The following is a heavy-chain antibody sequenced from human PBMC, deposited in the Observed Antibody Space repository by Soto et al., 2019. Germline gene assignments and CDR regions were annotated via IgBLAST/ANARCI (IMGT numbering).Heavy chain of an antibody. J-gene: IGHJ6*02. Sequence: QVQLQESGPGLVKPSETLSLTCTVSGGSITSYYWNWIRQPAGKGLEWIGRIFSTGATSYNPSLRSRLSMSVDTAKSQFSLRLSSVTAADTAIYYCARVPPRWYNLYSWILDVCGQGSTVTVSS. CDR3: ARVPPRWYNLYSWILDV. V-gene: IGHV4-4*07. CDR2: IFSTGAT. D-gene: IGHD1-1*01. CDR1: GGSITSYY.